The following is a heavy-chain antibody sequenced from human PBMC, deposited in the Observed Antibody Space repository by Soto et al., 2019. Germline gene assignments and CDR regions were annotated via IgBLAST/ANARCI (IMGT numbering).Heavy chain of an antibody. J-gene: IGHJ4*02. Sequence: GGSLRLSCAASGFTFSSYAMNWVRQAPGKGLEWVSSISGSGDSTYYADSVKGRFTISGENSNSTLSLQMNSLRAEDTAVYYCAKGLYSSGYLVFDFWGQGILVTSPQ. CDR2: ISGSGDST. V-gene: IGHV3-23*01. CDR3: AKGLYSSGYLVFDF. CDR1: GFTFSSYA. D-gene: IGHD6-19*01.